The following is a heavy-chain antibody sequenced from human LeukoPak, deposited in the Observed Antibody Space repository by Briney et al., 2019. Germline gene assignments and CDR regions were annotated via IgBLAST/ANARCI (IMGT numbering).Heavy chain of an antibody. CDR3: AKEGRELQNRGSFDY. CDR2: IKQDGSEK. J-gene: IGHJ4*02. D-gene: IGHD1-26*01. V-gene: IGHV3-7*03. CDR1: GFTFSSYW. Sequence: GGSLRLSCAASGFTFSSYWMSWVRQAPGKGLEWVANIKQDGSEKYYVDSVKGRFTISRDNAKNTLYLQMNSLRAEDTAVYYCAKEGRELQNRGSFDYWGQGTLVTVSS.